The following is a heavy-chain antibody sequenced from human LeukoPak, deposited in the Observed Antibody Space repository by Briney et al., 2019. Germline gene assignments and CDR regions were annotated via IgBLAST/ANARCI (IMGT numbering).Heavy chain of an antibody. Sequence: GGSLRLSCAASGFTFDDYGMSWVRQAPGKGLEWVSGINWNGGSTGYADSVKGRFTISRDNAKNSLYPQMNSLRAEDTALYYCARVNGRFVAAPLDYWGQGTLVTVSS. CDR3: ARVNGRFVAAPLDY. CDR2: INWNGGST. J-gene: IGHJ4*02. V-gene: IGHV3-20*04. CDR1: GFTFDDYG. D-gene: IGHD2-8*01.